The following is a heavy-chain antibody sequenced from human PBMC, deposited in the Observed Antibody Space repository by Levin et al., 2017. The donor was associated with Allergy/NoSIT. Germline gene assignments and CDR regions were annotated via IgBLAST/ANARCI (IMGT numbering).Heavy chain of an antibody. CDR3: TRQNYDFLNDY. Sequence: LSLPCAASGFTFRASGMHWVRQASGKGLEWVGHIRTKVNSYATAYAASVKGRFTISRDDSKNTAYLEMNSLKTEDTAVYYCTRQNYDFLNDYWGQGTLVTVSS. CDR1: GFTFRASG. V-gene: IGHV3-73*01. J-gene: IGHJ4*02. D-gene: IGHD3-9*01. CDR2: IRTKVNSYAT.